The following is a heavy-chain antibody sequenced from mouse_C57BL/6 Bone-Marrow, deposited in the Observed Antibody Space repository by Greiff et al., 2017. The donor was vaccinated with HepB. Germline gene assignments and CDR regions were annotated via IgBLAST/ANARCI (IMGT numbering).Heavy chain of an antibody. D-gene: IGHD1-1*01. CDR1: GYTFTSYW. V-gene: IGHV1-55*01. J-gene: IGHJ4*01. Sequence: QVQLQQPGAELVKPGASVKMSCKASGYTFTSYWIIWVKQRPGQGLEWIGDIYPGSGSTNYNEKFKSKATLTVDTSSSTAYMQLSSLTSEDSAVYYCARDYYGSSYEYYAMDYWGQGTSVTVSS. CDR2: IYPGSGST. CDR3: ARDYYGSSYEYYAMDY.